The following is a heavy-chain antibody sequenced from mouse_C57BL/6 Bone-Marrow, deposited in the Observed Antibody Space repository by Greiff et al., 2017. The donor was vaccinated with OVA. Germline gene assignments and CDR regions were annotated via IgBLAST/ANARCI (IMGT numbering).Heavy chain of an antibody. CDR2: INSDGGST. D-gene: IGHD2-3*01. V-gene: IGHV5-2*01. CDR3: ARSSLYDGYRWFAY. Sequence: EVQLVESGGGLVQPGESLKLSCESNECEFPSHDMSWVRKTPEKRLELVAAINSDGGSTYYPDTMERRFIISRDNTKQTLYLQMSSLRSEDTALYYCARSSLYDGYRWFAYWGQGTLVTVSA. J-gene: IGHJ3*01. CDR1: ECEFPSHD.